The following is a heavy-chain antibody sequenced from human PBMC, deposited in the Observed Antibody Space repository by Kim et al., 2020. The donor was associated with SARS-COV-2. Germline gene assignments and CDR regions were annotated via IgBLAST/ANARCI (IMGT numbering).Heavy chain of an antibody. CDR1: GFTFSSYG. D-gene: IGHD6-6*01. J-gene: IGHJ4*02. V-gene: IGHV3-30*18. CDR3: AKDQRGSSLDY. Sequence: GGSLRLSCAASGFTFSSYGMHWVRQAPGKGLEWVAVISYDGSNKYYADSVKGRFTISRDNSKNTLYLQMNSLRAEDTAVYYCAKDQRGSSLDYWGQGTLVTVSS. CDR2: ISYDGSNK.